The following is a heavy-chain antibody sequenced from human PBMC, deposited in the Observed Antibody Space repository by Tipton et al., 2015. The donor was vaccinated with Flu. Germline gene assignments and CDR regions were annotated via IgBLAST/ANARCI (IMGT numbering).Heavy chain of an antibody. CDR2: INQDGSTK. J-gene: IGHJ5*02. CDR1: GFSLDNYW. Sequence: SLRLSCVASGFSLDNYWMSWVRQAPGKGLEWVANINQDGSTKYFVDSVRGRFTIFRDNGRNMVFLQMNSLRVEDTAVYYCARAWAAAGSAWGQGTLVTVSS. D-gene: IGHD6-13*01. V-gene: IGHV3-7*01. CDR3: ARAWAAAGSA.